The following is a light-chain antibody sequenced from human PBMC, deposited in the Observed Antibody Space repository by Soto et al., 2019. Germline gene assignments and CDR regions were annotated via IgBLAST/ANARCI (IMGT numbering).Light chain of an antibody. CDR3: QQTYSSPRT. V-gene: IGKV1-39*01. J-gene: IGKJ1*01. Sequence: DIQMTQSPSSLSASVGDRVTITCRASQSISNYLNWYQQKPGKAPKLLIYAASTLQSGVPSSFSGSGYGTIFTLTINSLQPEDFAAYYCQQTYSSPRTFGQGTKVEI. CDR2: AAS. CDR1: QSISNY.